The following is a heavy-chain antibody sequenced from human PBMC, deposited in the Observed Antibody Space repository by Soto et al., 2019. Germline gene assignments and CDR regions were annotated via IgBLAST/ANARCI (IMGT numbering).Heavy chain of an antibody. CDR1: GGNFFNYA. CDR2: IIPIPGTT. J-gene: IGHJ4*02. Sequence: SVKVSCKASGGNFFNYAITWVRQAPGQGLEWMGGIIPIPGTTNYAQKFQGRVTITADASTSTAYMELSSLRSEDTAVYYCAREIGGFDYWGQGTLVTVSS. CDR3: AREIGGFDY. D-gene: IGHD2-15*01. V-gene: IGHV1-69*13.